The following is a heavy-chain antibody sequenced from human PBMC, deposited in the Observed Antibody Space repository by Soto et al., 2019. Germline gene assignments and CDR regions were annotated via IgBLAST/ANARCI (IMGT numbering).Heavy chain of an antibody. J-gene: IGHJ6*02. V-gene: IGHV5-51*01. CDR2: IFPGDAET. CDR1: GYNFATHW. CDR3: ATPGGFGMDV. Sequence: GESLKISCQGSGYNFATHWIGWVSHKAGKGLEWMGIIFPGDAETRYSPSFQGHITISADKSTSIAYLRWSSLKASDTGMYYCATPGGFGMDVWGRGTTVTVSS. D-gene: IGHD5-12*01.